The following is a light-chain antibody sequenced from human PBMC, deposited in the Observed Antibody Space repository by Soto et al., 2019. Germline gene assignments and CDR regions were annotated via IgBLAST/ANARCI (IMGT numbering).Light chain of an antibody. CDR2: LGS. CDR1: QSLLHSSGYNY. CDR3: MQPLQTPWT. Sequence: DIVMTQSPLSLRVTPGEPASISCGSSQSLLHSSGYNYLHWYLQKPGQSPQLLISLGSDRASGVPDRFSGSGSGTDFTLKITRVEAEDVGVYYCMQPLQTPWTFGQGTK. J-gene: IGKJ1*01. V-gene: IGKV2-28*01.